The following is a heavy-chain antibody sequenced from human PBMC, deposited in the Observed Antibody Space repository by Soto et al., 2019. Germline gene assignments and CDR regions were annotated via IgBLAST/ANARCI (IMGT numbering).Heavy chain of an antibody. CDR2: ISAHNGNT. D-gene: IGHD1-1*01. Sequence: QVHLVQSGAEVKKPGASVKVSCQGSGYAFTTYGITCVRQAPGQGLEWMGWISAHNGNTNYAQKLQGRVTVTRDTSTSTAYMELRSLRYDDTAMYYCARGRYGDYWGQGALVTVSS. CDR3: ARGRYGDY. V-gene: IGHV1-18*01. CDR1: GYAFTTYG. J-gene: IGHJ4*02.